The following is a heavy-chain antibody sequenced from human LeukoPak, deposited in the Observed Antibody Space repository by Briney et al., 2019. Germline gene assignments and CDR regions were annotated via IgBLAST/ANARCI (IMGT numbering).Heavy chain of an antibody. D-gene: IGHD3-22*01. CDR3: AGGYYLFDS. J-gene: IGHJ4*02. CDR2: MYYSGST. CDR1: GGSFSSSSYY. V-gene: IGHV4-39*01. Sequence: SETLSLTCTVSGGSFSSSSYYWGWIRQPPGKGLEWIGSMYYSGSTYYNPSLKSRVTISVDTSKNQFSLKLSSVTAADTAIYYCAGGYYLFDSWGRGTLVTVSP.